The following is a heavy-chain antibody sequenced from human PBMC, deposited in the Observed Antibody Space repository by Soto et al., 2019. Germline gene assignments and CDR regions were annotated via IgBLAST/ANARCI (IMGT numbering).Heavy chain of an antibody. CDR1: GGSISNYY. CDR3: ARGVVVTGLLFDY. CDR2: IYYSGST. V-gene: IGHV4-59*01. J-gene: IGHJ4*02. Sequence: QVQLQESGPGLVKPSETLSLTCTVSGGSISNYYWSWIRQPPGKGLEWIGYIYYSGSTNYNPSLNSRVTISVDTSKNQFSLKLSSVTAADTAVYYCARGVVVTGLLFDYWGQGTLVTVSS. D-gene: IGHD2-15*01.